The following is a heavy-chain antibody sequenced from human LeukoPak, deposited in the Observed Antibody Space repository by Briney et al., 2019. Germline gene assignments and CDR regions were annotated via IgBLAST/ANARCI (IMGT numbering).Heavy chain of an antibody. V-gene: IGHV3-7*01. J-gene: IGHJ4*02. Sequence: PGGSLRLSCAVSGFIFSSYWMSWVRQAPGKGLEWVANIKQDGGERFYVDSVKGRFTISRDNAKNSLYLQMNSLRVEDTAVYYCAREDHSNYNYWGQGTPVTVSS. CDR1: GFIFSSYW. CDR3: AREDHSNYNY. CDR2: IKQDGGER. D-gene: IGHD4-11*01.